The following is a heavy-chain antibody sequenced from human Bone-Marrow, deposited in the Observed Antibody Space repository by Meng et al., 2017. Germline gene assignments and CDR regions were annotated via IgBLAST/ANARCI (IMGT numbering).Heavy chain of an antibody. V-gene: IGHV4-34*01. CDR3: ARHSGWTAQKYYYYYYGMDI. J-gene: IGHJ6*02. D-gene: IGHD6-19*01. CDR1: GASSSGYY. CDR2: INHSGST. Sequence: SETLSLTCAVYGASSSGYYWSWIRQPPGKGLEWIGEINHSGSTNYNPSLKSRVTISVDTSKNQFSLTLSSVTAADTAVYYCARHSGWTAQKYYYYYYGMDIWGQGTTVTVSS.